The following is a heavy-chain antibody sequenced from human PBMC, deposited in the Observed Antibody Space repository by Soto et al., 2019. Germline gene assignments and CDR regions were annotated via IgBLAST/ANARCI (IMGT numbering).Heavy chain of an antibody. J-gene: IGHJ6*02. CDR3: ARVNFEDYYYYGMDV. D-gene: IGHD3-22*01. CDR2: ISAYNGNT. CDR1: GYTFTSYG. V-gene: IGHV1-18*01. Sequence: ASVKVSCKASGYTFTSYGISWVRQAPGQGLEWMGWISAYNGNTNYAQKLQGRVTMTTDTSTSTAYMELRSLRSDDTAVYYCARVNFEDYYYYGMDVWGQGTTVTVS.